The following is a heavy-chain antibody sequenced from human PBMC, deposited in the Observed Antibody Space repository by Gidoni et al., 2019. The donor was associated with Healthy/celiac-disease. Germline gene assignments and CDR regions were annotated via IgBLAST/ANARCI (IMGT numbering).Heavy chain of an antibody. CDR3: ARFSNTGSSWFYFDY. CDR1: CFTFSSYW. CDR2: IKQDGSEK. Sequence: EVQLVESGGGSVQPGGSLRLSCAAPCFTFSSYWMSWVRQAPGKGLEWVANIKQDGSEKYYVDSVKSRFTISRDNAKNSLYLQMNSLRAEDTAVYYCARFSNTGSSWFYFDYWGQGTLVTVSS. V-gene: IGHV3-7*03. J-gene: IGHJ4*02. D-gene: IGHD6-13*01.